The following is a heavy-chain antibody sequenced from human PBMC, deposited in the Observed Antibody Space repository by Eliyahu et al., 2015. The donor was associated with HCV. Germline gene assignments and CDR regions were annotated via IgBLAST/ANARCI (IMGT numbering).Heavy chain of an antibody. CDR3: ARDGRTGQRYYYYYGMDV. CDR2: IYSGGST. V-gene: IGHV3-53*01. Sequence: EVQLVESGGGLIQPGGSLRLSCAASGFTVSSNYMSWVRQAPGKGLEWVSVIYSGGSTYYADSVKGRFTISRDNSKNTLYLQMNSLRAEDTAVYYYARDGRTGQRYYYYYGMDVWGQGTTVTVSS. J-gene: IGHJ6*02. CDR1: GFTVSSNY. D-gene: IGHD5-18*01.